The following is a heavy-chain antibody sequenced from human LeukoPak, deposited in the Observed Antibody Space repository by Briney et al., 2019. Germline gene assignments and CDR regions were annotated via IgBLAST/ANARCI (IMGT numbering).Heavy chain of an antibody. Sequence: PSQTLSLTCTVSGGSISSYYWSWIRQPPGKGLEWIGYIYYSRSTNYNPSLKSRVTISVDTSKNQFSLKLSSVTAADTAVYYCARTRPDYYYYYYMDVWGKGTTVTVSS. V-gene: IGHV4-59*01. CDR1: GGSISSYY. CDR3: ARTRPDYYYYYYMDV. CDR2: IYYSRST. D-gene: IGHD2-2*01. J-gene: IGHJ6*03.